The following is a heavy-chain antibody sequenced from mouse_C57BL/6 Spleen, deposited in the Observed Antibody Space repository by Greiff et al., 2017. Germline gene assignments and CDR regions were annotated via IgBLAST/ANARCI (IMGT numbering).Heavy chain of an antibody. D-gene: IGHD2-1*01. J-gene: IGHJ4*01. CDR3: ARSGKSAMDY. CDR2: IHPNSGST. CDR1: GYTFTSYW. Sequence: QVQLQQPGAELVKPGASVKLSCKASGYTFTSYWMHWVKQRPGQGLEWIGMIHPNSGSTNYNEKFKSKATLTVDKSASTAYMQLSSLTSEDSAVDDCARSGKSAMDYWGQGTSVTVSS. V-gene: IGHV1-64*01.